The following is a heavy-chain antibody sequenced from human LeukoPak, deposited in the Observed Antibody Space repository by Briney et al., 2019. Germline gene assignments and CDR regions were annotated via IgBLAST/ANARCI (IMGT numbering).Heavy chain of an antibody. D-gene: IGHD6-13*01. V-gene: IGHV4-38-2*02. J-gene: IGHJ4*02. CDR3: ARYSSSWSSFDY. Sequence: NPSETLSLTCTVSGYSISSGYYWGWIRQPPGKGLAWIGSIYHSGSTYYNPSLKSRVTISVDTSKNQFSLKLSSVTAADTAVYYCARYSSSWSSFDYWGQGTLVTVSS. CDR2: IYHSGST. CDR1: GYSISSGYY.